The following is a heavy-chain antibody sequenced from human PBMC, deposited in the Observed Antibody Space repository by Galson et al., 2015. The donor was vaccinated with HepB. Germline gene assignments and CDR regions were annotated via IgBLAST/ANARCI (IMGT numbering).Heavy chain of an antibody. J-gene: IGHJ3*02. V-gene: IGHV4-38-2*02. CDR3: ARAGTVQDAFDI. CDR1: GYSISSGYY. Sequence: ETLSLTCTVSGYSISSGYYWGWIRQPPGKGLEWIGSIYHSGSTYYNPSLKSRVTISVDTSKNQFSLKLSSVTAADTAVYYCARAGTVQDAFDIWGQGTMVTVSS. CDR2: IYHSGST. D-gene: IGHD1-14*01.